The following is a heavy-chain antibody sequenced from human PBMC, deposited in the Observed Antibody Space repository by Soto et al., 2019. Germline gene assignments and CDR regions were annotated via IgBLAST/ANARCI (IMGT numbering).Heavy chain of an antibody. V-gene: IGHV1-8*01. Sequence: QVQLVQSGAELKKPGASVKVSCKASGYTFSNYDMNWVRQATGQGPGWIGWVNPNNGDTGYAQKFQGRVTLTTDISTTTAYMELTCLRSEDTAIYYCAKVSRKGSAIDFDYWGQGTLITVSS. CDR3: AKVSRKGSAIDFDY. CDR1: GYTFSNYD. D-gene: IGHD3-10*01. J-gene: IGHJ4*02. CDR2: VNPNNGDT.